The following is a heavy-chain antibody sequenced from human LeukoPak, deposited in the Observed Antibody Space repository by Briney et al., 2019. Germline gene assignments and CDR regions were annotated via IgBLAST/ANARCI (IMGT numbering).Heavy chain of an antibody. CDR2: IDPNTGDT. J-gene: IGHJ4*02. Sequence: ASVNVSCKASGQSLTGYFIHWVRQAPGQGLEWVGRIDPNTGDTIYAQNFQGRVTVTSATSISTAYMELSRLTSDDTAVYFCARLGLHGSGTYYFFDYWGQGTLVTVSS. CDR1: GQSLTGYF. CDR3: ARLGLHGSGTYYFFDY. D-gene: IGHD3-10*01. V-gene: IGHV1-2*06.